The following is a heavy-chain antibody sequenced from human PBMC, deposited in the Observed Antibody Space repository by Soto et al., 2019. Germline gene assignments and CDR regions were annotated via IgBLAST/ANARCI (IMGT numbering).Heavy chain of an antibody. J-gene: IGHJ6*03. CDR1: GFTFSSYA. V-gene: IGHV3-23*01. CDR2: ISGSGGST. Sequence: EVQLLESGGGLVQPGGSLRLSCAASGFTFSSYAMSWVRQAPGKGLEWVSAISGSGGSTYYADSVKGRFTISRDNSKNTLYPQMNSLRAEDTAVYYCAKESHYGSGSKYYYYMDVWGKGTTVTVSS. CDR3: AKESHYGSGSKYYYYMDV. D-gene: IGHD3-10*01.